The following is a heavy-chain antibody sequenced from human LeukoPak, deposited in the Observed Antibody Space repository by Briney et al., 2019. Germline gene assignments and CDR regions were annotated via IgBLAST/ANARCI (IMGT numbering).Heavy chain of an antibody. V-gene: IGHV4-34*01. D-gene: IGHD6-13*01. CDR2: INHSGST. Sequence: ASETLSLTCGVYDGSLSDYHWSWIRQPPGEWREWIGEINHSGSTNYNPSLKSRVNISVDTSKNQFSLKLSSVTAADTAVYYCARGIAAAGDYYYYYYMDVWGKGTTVTVSS. J-gene: IGHJ6*03. CDR3: ARGIAAAGDYYYYYYMDV. CDR1: DGSLSDYH.